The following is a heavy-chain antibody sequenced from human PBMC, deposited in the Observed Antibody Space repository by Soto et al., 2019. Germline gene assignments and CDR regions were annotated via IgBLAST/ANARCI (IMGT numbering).Heavy chain of an antibody. Sequence: SGPTLVKPTQTLTLTCTFSGFSLSTSGVGVGWIRQPPGKALEWLALIYWDDDKRYSPSLKSRLTITKDTSKNQVVLTMTNMDPVDTATYYCAHSWGGYSYGLVSWFDPWGQGTLVTVSS. CDR2: IYWDDDK. D-gene: IGHD5-18*01. J-gene: IGHJ5*02. CDR1: GFSLSTSGVG. CDR3: AHSWGGYSYGLVSWFDP. V-gene: IGHV2-5*02.